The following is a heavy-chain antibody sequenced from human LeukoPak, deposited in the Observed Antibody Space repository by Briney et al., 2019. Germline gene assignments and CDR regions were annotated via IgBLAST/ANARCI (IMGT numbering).Heavy chain of an antibody. D-gene: IGHD5-18*01. V-gene: IGHV4-59*12. CDR1: GYSISSGYY. CDR2: IYYSGST. CDR3: ARGYSYGWLYYFDY. Sequence: SETLTLTCTVSGYSISSGYYWSCIRQPPGKGQEWIGNIYYSGSTNYNPSLKGRVTISGDTSKNQFSLKLNSVTAADTAVYYCARGYSYGWLYYFDYWGQGTLVSVFS. J-gene: IGHJ4*02.